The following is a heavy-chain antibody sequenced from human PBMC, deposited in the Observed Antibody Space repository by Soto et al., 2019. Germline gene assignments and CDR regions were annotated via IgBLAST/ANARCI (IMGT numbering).Heavy chain of an antibody. Sequence: QVQLQESGPGLVKPSETLSLTCTVSGGSISSYYWSWIRQPPGKGLEWIGYIYYSGSTNYNPSLKSRVTISVDTSKNQFSLKLSSVTAADTAVYYCARVPLKNGSGWITPYNWFDPWGQGTLVTVSS. CDR2: IYYSGST. CDR1: GGSISSYY. V-gene: IGHV4-59*01. CDR3: ARVPLKNGSGWITPYNWFDP. D-gene: IGHD6-19*01. J-gene: IGHJ5*02.